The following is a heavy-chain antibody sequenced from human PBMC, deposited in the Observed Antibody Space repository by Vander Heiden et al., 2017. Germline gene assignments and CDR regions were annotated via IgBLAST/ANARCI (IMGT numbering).Heavy chain of an antibody. CDR3: AKDSTLIVVVSTFDY. V-gene: IGHV3-30*18. J-gene: IGHJ4*02. CDR1: GFTFSGYG. Sequence: QVQLVESGGGVVQPGRSLRLSCAASGFTFSGYGRHWVRQAPGKGLEWVAVISYDGSNKYYADSVKGRFTISRDNSKNTLYLQMNSLRAEDTAVYYCAKDSTLIVVVSTFDYWGQGTLVTVSS. CDR2: ISYDGSNK. D-gene: IGHD2-21*01.